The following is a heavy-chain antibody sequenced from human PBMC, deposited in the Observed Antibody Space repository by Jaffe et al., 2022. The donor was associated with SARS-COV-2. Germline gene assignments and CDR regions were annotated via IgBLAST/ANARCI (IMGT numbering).Heavy chain of an antibody. V-gene: IGHV3-9*01. CDR1: GFTFDDYA. Sequence: EVQLVESGGGLVQPGRSLRLSCAASGFTFDDYAMHWVRQAPGKGLEWVSGISWNSGSIGYADSVKGRFTISRDNAKNSLYLQMNSLRAEDTALYYCAKDIAPPYQLLGGYGMDVWGQGTTVTVSS. D-gene: IGHD2-2*01. CDR2: ISWNSGSI. CDR3: AKDIAPPYQLLGGYGMDV. J-gene: IGHJ6*02.